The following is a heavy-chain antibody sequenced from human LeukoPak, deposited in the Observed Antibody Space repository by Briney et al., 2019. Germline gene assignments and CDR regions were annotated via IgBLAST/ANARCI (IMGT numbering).Heavy chain of an antibody. D-gene: IGHD2-21*02. J-gene: IGHJ1*01. Sequence: GGSLRLSCTASGFTFSTYAMTGVRQAPGRGLEGVSAISGNGGSTYYADSVKGRFTIYRDNSKNTLYLQVDTLRADDTAVYYCAKSAIYVEYFHHWGQGTLVTVSS. V-gene: IGHV3-23*01. CDR3: AKSAIYVEYFHH. CDR2: ISGNGGST. CDR1: GFTFSTYA.